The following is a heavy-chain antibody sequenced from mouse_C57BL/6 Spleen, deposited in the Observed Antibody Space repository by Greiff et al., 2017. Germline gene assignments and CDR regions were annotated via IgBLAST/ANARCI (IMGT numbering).Heavy chain of an antibody. CDR1: GYTFTSYW. CDR3: ARSGIYYGCDHLTY. J-gene: IGHJ3*01. Sequence: QVQLQQSGAELVKPGASVKLSCKASGYTFTSYWMHWVKQRPGQGLEWIGMIHPNSGSTNYNEKFKSKATLTVDKSSSTAYMQLSSLTSEDSAVYYCARSGIYYGCDHLTYWGQGTLVTVSA. CDR2: IHPNSGST. D-gene: IGHD2-2*01. V-gene: IGHV1-64*01.